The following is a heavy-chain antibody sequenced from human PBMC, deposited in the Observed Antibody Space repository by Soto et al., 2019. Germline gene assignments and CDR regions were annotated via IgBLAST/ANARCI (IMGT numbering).Heavy chain of an antibody. J-gene: IGHJ6*04. V-gene: IGHV1-18*01. CDR1: GYTFTSYG. Sequence: ASVKVSCKASGYTFTSYGISWVRQAPGQGLEWMGWISAYNGNTNYAQKLQGRVTMTTDTSTSTAYMELRSLRSDDTAVYYCAREDGRSGYYPSLGFMDVWGKGTTVTVLL. CDR3: AREDGRSGYYPSLGFMDV. D-gene: IGHD3-3*01. CDR2: ISAYNGNT.